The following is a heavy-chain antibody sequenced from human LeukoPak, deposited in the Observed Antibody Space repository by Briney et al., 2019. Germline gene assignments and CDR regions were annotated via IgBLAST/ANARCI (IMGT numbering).Heavy chain of an antibody. D-gene: IGHD1-26*01. Sequence: GGSLRLSCEASGFTFSDYVMHWVRQPPGKGLEWVAVVSYDGNNKYYTDSEKGRFTISRDDAKNSLFLQLNSLRAEDTAVYYCGVPGTHGAAFDYWGQGTLVTVSS. CDR3: GVPGTHGAAFDY. J-gene: IGHJ4*02. V-gene: IGHV3-30-3*01. CDR2: VSYDGNNK. CDR1: GFTFSDYV.